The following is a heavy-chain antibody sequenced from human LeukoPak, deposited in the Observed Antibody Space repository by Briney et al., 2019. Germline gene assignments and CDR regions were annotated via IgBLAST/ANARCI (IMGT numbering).Heavy chain of an antibody. CDR3: ARGPAAAIPFDP. CDR2: IIPIFGTA. J-gene: IGHJ5*02. Sequence: SVKVSCKASGGTFSSYAIDWVRQAPGQGLEWMGGIIPIFGTANYAQKFQGRVTITADESTSTAYMELSSLRSEDTAVYYCARGPAAAIPFDPWGQGTLVTVSS. D-gene: IGHD2-2*02. CDR1: GGTFSSYA. V-gene: IGHV1-69*13.